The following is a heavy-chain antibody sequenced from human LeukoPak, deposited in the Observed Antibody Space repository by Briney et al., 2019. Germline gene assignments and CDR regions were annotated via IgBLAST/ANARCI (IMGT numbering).Heavy chain of an antibody. Sequence: GGSLRLSCAASGFTFSSYAMSWVRQAPGKGLEWDSAISGSGGSTYYADSVKGRFTISRDNSKNTLYLQMNSLRAEDTAVYYCAKEVEGSSGWFSYYYYGMDVWGQGTTVTVSS. CDR2: ISGSGGST. CDR3: AKEVEGSSGWFSYYYYGMDV. CDR1: GFTFSSYA. V-gene: IGHV3-23*01. J-gene: IGHJ6*02. D-gene: IGHD6-19*01.